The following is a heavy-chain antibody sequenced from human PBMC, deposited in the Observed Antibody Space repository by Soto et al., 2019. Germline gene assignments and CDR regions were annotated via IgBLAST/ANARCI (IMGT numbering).Heavy chain of an antibody. Sequence: QVQLVQSGAEVKKPGASVKGSCKASGYTFTSYAMHWVRQAPGQRLEWMGWINAGNGNTKYSQKFQGRVTITRDTSASTAYMELSSLRSEDTAVYYCARNFVVVPAATYYYYGMDVWGQGTTVTVSS. J-gene: IGHJ6*02. CDR1: GYTFTSYA. CDR2: INAGNGNT. CDR3: ARNFVVVPAATYYYYGMDV. D-gene: IGHD2-2*01. V-gene: IGHV1-3*01.